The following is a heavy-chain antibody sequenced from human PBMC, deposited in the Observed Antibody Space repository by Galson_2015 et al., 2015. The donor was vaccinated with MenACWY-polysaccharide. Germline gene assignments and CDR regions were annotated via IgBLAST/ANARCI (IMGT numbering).Heavy chain of an antibody. J-gene: IGHJ6*02. Sequence: SPRLSCAASGFTFNSYSMNWVRQAPGNRLEWVSSISSSSSYIYYADSVKGRFTITRDYAKNSMYLQMNSLRAEDTAVYYCARDLPGYCSSTSCLYYHYGMDVWGQGTTVTVSS. D-gene: IGHD2-2*01. CDR3: ARDLPGYCSSTSCLYYHYGMDV. CDR1: GFTFNSYS. CDR2: ISSSSSYI. V-gene: IGHV3-21*06.